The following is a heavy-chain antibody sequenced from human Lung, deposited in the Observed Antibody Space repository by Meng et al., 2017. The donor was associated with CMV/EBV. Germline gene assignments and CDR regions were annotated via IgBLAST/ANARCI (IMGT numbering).Heavy chain of an antibody. D-gene: IGHD6-13*01. Sequence: SXXVSXXASGYTLTNYYIHWVRQAPGQGLEWMGIINPSDNTTIYAQKFQGRVTMTRDTSTSTVYMELSSLRTDDTALYYCARDLGYSSSWYFQYYFDCWXKGTLVNVSS. CDR1: GYTLTNYY. CDR3: ARDLGYSSSWYFQYYFDC. V-gene: IGHV1-46*01. CDR2: INPSDNTT. J-gene: IGHJ4*02.